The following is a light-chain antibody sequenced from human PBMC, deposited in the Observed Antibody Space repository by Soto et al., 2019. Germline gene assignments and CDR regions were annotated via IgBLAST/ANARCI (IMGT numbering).Light chain of an antibody. Sequence: EIVLTQSPGTLSVSPGERATLSCRASQSVSNNFLAWYQQRPGQAPRLLIYGASRGATGIPDRFSGSGSGTDFTLTISRLEPEDFAVYYCQQYGSSPPTFGQGTKVEVK. J-gene: IGKJ1*01. V-gene: IGKV3-20*01. CDR3: QQYGSSPPT. CDR2: GAS. CDR1: QSVSNNF.